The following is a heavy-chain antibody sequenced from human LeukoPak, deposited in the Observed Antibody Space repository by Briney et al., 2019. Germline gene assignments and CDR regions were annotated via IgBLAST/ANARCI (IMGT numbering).Heavy chain of an antibody. Sequence: GGSLRLSCAASGFTFSSYAMSWVRQAPGKGLEWVSAISGSGGSTYYADSVKSRFTISRDNSKNTLYLQMNSLRAEDTAVYYCAKGPTYYDFWSGLLSYWGQGTLVTVSS. CDR1: GFTFSSYA. V-gene: IGHV3-23*01. D-gene: IGHD3-3*01. CDR3: AKGPTYYDFWSGLLSY. J-gene: IGHJ4*02. CDR2: ISGSGGST.